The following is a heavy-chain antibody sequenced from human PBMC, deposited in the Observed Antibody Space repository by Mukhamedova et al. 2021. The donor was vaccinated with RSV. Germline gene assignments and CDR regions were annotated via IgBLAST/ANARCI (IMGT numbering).Heavy chain of an antibody. D-gene: IGHD3-3*01. V-gene: IGHV3-30*02. Sequence: ATGFTFSSNGMHWVRQAPGKGLEWVAFIRNDGSNKYYADSVKGRFTISRDNSKNTLYLQMNSLRAEDTAVYYCAKLIYDFGPWCQG. CDR2: IRNDGSNK. CDR1: GFTFSSNG. CDR3: AKLIYDFGP. J-gene: IGHJ5*02.